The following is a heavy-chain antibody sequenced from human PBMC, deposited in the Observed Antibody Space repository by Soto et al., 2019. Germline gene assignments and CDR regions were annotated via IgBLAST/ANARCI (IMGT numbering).Heavy chain of an antibody. CDR2: ISYDGSNK. CDR1: GFTFSSYA. V-gene: IGHV3-30-3*01. D-gene: IGHD6-13*01. CDR3: ASTEAAGYSSSWYYFDY. Sequence: GGSLRLSCAASGFTFSSYAMHWVRQAPGKGLEWVAVISYDGSNKYYADSVKGRFTISRDNSKNTLYLQMNSLRAEDTAVYYCASTEAAGYSSSWYYFDYWGQGTLVTVSS. J-gene: IGHJ4*02.